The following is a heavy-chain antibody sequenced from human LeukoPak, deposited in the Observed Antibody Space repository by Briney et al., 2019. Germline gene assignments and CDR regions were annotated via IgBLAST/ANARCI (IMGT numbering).Heavy chain of an antibody. D-gene: IGHD6-13*01. Sequence: PGGSLRLSCEVLGYTINGGYMCWVRQTPGKGLECVAVLWRDGTAHYAQSVQGRFTVSRDNAKNSLYLQMNSLRAEDTAVYYCVPRAAAKRSDYWGQGTLVTVSS. CDR2: LWRDGTA. V-gene: IGHV3-66*01. CDR3: VPRAAAKRSDY. J-gene: IGHJ4*02. CDR1: GYTINGGY.